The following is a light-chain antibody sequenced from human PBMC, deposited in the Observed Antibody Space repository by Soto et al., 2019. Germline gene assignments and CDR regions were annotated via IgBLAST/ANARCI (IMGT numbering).Light chain of an antibody. CDR1: SSDIGAYNF. Sequence: QSALTQPASVSGSPGQSITISCAGTSSDIGAYNFVSWYQQHPGKGPKIMIFDVSNRPSGVSNRFSGSKSGNTASLTISGLQPEDEADYYCASYTTGSTVVFGGGTKLPS. CDR3: ASYTTGSTVV. V-gene: IGLV2-14*03. CDR2: DVS. J-gene: IGLJ2*01.